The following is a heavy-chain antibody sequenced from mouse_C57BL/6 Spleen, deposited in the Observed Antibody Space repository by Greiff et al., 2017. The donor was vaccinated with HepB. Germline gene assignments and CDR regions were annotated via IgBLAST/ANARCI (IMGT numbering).Heavy chain of an antibody. CDR2: ISAGGSYT. J-gene: IGHJ2*01. CDR3: ARDKDAAADFDY. Sequence: EVQLVESGGGLVKPGGSLKLSCAASGFTFSSYAMPWVRQTPEKRLEWVATISAGGSYTDYPDNVKGQFTISRDKAKNNQYLQMGHLKSEDTAMYYCARDKDAAADFDYWGQGTTLTVSS. V-gene: IGHV5-4*01. CDR1: GFTFSSYA.